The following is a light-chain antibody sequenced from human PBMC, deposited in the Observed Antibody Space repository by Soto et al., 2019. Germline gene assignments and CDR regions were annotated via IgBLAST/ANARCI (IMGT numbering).Light chain of an antibody. CDR2: EVT. V-gene: IGLV2-8*01. Sequence: QSALTQPPSASGSPGQSVTISCTGTSSDVGGYDYVSWYQKHPDKAPKLIIFEVTKRPSGVPDRFSGSKFGNTASLTVSGLQPEDEAEYNCFSYAGRNNFDVFGAGTKVTVL. CDR3: FSYAGRNNFDV. CDR1: SSDVGGYDY. J-gene: IGLJ1*01.